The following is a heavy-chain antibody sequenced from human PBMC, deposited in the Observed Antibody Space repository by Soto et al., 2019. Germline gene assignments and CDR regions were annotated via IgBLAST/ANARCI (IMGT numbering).Heavy chain of an antibody. CDR3: ARSDYYGSGSYYYYYYMDV. Sequence: VSVKVSCKASGYTFTSYGISWVRQAPGQGLEWMGWISAYNGNTNYAQKLQGRVTMTTDTSTSTAYMELRSLRSDDTAVYYCARSDYYGSGSYYYYYYMDVWGKGTTVTVSS. V-gene: IGHV1-18*01. D-gene: IGHD3-10*01. CDR1: GYTFTSYG. CDR2: ISAYNGNT. J-gene: IGHJ6*03.